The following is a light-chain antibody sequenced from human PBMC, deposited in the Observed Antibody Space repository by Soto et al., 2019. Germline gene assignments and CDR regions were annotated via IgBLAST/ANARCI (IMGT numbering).Light chain of an antibody. CDR3: QEYNNYWT. CDR1: QTISRW. CDR2: TAS. Sequence: DIQMTQYPSTLSASVGDTVTITCRASQTISRWLAWYQQKPGKAPRLLIYTASTLESGVPSRFSASGSGTEFTLTISSLHPDDFATYYCQEYNNYWTFGQGTKVEVK. V-gene: IGKV1-5*01. J-gene: IGKJ1*01.